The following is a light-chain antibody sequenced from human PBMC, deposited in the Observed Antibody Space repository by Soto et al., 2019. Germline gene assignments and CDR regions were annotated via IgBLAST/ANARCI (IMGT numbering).Light chain of an antibody. J-gene: IGKJ4*01. CDR1: QSVSSY. Sequence: EIVLTQSPVTLSLSPGERATLSCRASQSVSSYLAWYQQKPGQAPRLLIYDASNRATGIPARFSGSGSGTDFTLTISSLEPEDFALYSCQQRSDWPLTFGGGTKVEIK. CDR2: DAS. CDR3: QQRSDWPLT. V-gene: IGKV3-11*01.